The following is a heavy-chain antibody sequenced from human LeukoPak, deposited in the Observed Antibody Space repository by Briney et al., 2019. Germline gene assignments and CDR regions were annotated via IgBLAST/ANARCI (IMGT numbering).Heavy chain of an antibody. Sequence: GASVKVSCKASGYTFTSYAMHWVRQAPGQRLEWMGWINAGNGNTKYSQKFQGRVTITRDTSASTAYMELSSLRSEDTAVYYCARAVPTLLWFGELLPGAFDYWGQGTLVTVSS. CDR1: GYTFTSYA. J-gene: IGHJ4*02. V-gene: IGHV1-3*01. D-gene: IGHD3-10*01. CDR3: ARAVPTLLWFGELLPGAFDY. CDR2: INAGNGNT.